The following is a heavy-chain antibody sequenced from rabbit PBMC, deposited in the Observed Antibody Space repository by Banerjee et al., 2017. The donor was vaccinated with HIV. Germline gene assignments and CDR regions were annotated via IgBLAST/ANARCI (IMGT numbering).Heavy chain of an antibody. CDR3: ARNNATGIAYDL. Sequence: QEQLVESGGGLVQPEGSLTLTCTASGFSFSNGYVMCWVRQAPGKGLEWIACINTISGDTVYATWAKGRFTISKTSSTTVTLQMTSLTAADTATYFCARNNATGIAYDLWGPGALVTVS. CDR2: INTISGDT. D-gene: IGHD7-1*01. J-gene: IGHJ4*01. CDR1: GFSFSNGYV. V-gene: IGHV1S45*01.